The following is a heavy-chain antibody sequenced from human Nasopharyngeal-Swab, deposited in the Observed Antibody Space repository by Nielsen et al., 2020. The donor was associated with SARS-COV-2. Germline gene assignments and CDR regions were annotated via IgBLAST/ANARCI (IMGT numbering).Heavy chain of an antibody. J-gene: IGHJ4*02. CDR2: IKQDGSEK. CDR3: ARDPSLIAVAGTPLMDY. V-gene: IGHV3-7*03. D-gene: IGHD6-19*01. CDR1: GFTFSSYG. Sequence: GGSLRLSCAASGFTFSSYGMHWVRQAPGKGLEWVANIKQDGSEKYYVDSVKGRFTISRDNAKNSLYLQMNSLRAEDTAVYYCARDPSLIAVAGTPLMDYWGQGTLVTVSS.